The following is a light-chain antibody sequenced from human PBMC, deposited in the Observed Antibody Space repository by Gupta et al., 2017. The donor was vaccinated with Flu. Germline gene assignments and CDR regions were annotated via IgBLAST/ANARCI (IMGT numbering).Light chain of an antibody. CDR3: QQRSNGVT. V-gene: IGKV3-11*01. CDR2: AAS. J-gene: IGKJ3*01. CDR1: ENVNTH. Sequence: EAVLSQSRHTRTLAPGERATRYCRAHENVNTHLAWYQLRPGQPPKLLIYAASQRATGVPPRFSGSGSETAFSLTITILEPEDFALYYCQQRSNGVTFGPGTRVDFK.